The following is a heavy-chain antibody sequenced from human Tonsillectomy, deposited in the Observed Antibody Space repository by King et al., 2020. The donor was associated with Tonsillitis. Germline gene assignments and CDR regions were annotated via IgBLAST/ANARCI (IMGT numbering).Heavy chain of an antibody. CDR2: IYYSGST. Sequence: QLQESGPGLVKPSETLSLTCTVSGDSITSDIYYWGWIRQPPGKGLEWIGSIYYSGSTYYNPSLKSRVTISVDPSKNQFSLKLTSVTAADTAVYYCARQSSTVTNNDYWGQGTLVTVSS. CDR3: ARQSSTVTNNDY. CDR1: GDSITSDIYY. D-gene: IGHD4-17*01. J-gene: IGHJ4*02. V-gene: IGHV4-39*07.